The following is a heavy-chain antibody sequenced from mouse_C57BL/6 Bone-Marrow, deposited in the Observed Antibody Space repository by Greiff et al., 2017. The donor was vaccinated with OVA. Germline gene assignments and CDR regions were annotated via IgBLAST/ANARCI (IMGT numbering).Heavy chain of an antibody. CDR3: ARGCDYGGAWFAY. CDR1: GYSFTGYY. V-gene: IGHV1-42*01. D-gene: IGHD2-4*01. CDR2: INPSTGGT. J-gene: IGHJ3*01. Sequence: EVQLQQSGPELVKPGASVKISCKASGYSFTGYYMNWVKQSPDKSLEWIGEINPSTGGTTYNQKFKAKATLTVDKSSSTAYMQLKSLTSEDSAVYFWARGCDYGGAWFAYWGQGTLVTVSA.